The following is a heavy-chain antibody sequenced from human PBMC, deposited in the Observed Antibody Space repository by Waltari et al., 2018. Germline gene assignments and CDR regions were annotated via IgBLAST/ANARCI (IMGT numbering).Heavy chain of an antibody. J-gene: IGHJ4*02. CDR1: GFTFNNFA. Sequence: VQLVESGGVLVQPGGSLRLACAASGFTFNNFAMTWVRQAPGKGLEWVSTMSGRGSSTYYADSVKGRLTISRDNAKNTLHLQMNTLRAEDTAVYYCAKEMTTVTSGTDYWGQGTLVTVSS. V-gene: IGHV3-23*04. D-gene: IGHD4-17*01. CDR3: AKEMTTVTSGTDY. CDR2: MSGRGSST.